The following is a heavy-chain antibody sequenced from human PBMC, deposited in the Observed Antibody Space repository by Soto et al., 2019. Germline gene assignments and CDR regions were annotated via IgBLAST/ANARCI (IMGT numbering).Heavy chain of an antibody. V-gene: IGHV4-39*01. CDR3: ARRGVEGGGWRYFDL. CDR2: IYSSGST. CDR1: GGSISSGSSY. Sequence: QLQLQESGPGLVKPSETLSLTCTVSGGSISSGSSYWGWIRQPPGKGLEWIASIYSSGSTYYNMSLKSRVTISVDASKNPFPRKVTSVTAADTAVYFCARRGVEGGGWRYFDLCGRGSLVTVSS. J-gene: IGHJ2*01. D-gene: IGHD6-19*01.